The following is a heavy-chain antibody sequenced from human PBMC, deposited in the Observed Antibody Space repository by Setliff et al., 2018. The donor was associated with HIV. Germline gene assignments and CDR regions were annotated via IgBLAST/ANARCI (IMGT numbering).Heavy chain of an antibody. Sequence: ASVKVSCKASGYTFTSYYMHWVRQAPGQGLEWMGIINPSGGSTSYAQKFQGRVTMTRDTSTSTVYMELSSLRSEDTAVYYCARDLWYSSSWSRDYYGMDVWGQGTTVTSP. CDR1: GYTFTSYY. V-gene: IGHV1-46*01. D-gene: IGHD6-13*01. CDR3: ARDLWYSSSWSRDYYGMDV. J-gene: IGHJ6*02. CDR2: INPSGGST.